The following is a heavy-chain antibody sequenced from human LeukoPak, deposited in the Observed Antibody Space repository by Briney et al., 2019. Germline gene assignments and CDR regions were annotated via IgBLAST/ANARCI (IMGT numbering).Heavy chain of an antibody. D-gene: IGHD3-22*01. V-gene: IGHV1-8*01. CDR1: GYTFTSYD. CDR3: ARGPLPDPDYYGSSGYPFDY. Sequence: GASVKVSCKASGYTFTSYDINWVRQATGQGLEWMGWMNPNSGNTGYAQKFQGRVTMTRNTSISTAYMELSSLRSEDTAVYYCARGPLPDPDYYGSSGYPFDYWGQGTLVTVSS. J-gene: IGHJ4*02. CDR2: MNPNSGNT.